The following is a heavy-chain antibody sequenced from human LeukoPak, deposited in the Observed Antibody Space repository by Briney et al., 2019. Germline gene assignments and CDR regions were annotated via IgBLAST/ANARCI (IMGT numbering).Heavy chain of an antibody. J-gene: IGHJ3*02. CDR1: VGTFIIDA. V-gene: IGHV1-69*06. CDR2: IIPIVGPA. D-gene: IGHD6-13*01. Sequence: ASVKVSSKSSVGTFIIDAISWGRQAPGQGGGWMGGIIPIVGPANYAQKFQGRVTITADKSTSTAYMELSSLRSEDTAVYYCARDSGSSDAFDIWGQGTMVTVSS. CDR3: ARDSGSSDAFDI.